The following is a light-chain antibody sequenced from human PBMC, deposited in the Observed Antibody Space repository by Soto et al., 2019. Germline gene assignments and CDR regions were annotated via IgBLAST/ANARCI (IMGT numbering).Light chain of an antibody. V-gene: IGKV3-20*01. CDR3: QQYGSSPAYT. CDR1: QSVSSSY. CDR2: GAS. Sequence: EIVLTQSPGTLSLSPGERDTLSCRASQSVSSSYLAWYQQKSGQAPRLLIYGASSRATGIPDRFSGSGSGTDFTLTISRLEPEDFAVYYCQQYGSSPAYTFGQGTKLEIK. J-gene: IGKJ2*01.